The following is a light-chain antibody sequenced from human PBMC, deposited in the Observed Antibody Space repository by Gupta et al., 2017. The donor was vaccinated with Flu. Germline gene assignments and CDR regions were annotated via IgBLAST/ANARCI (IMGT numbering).Light chain of an antibody. J-gene: IGKJ1*01. CDR3: QLYSGAYTWT. CDR2: ATS. CDR1: QSVSNSY. Sequence: VLTQSPGTLSLSPGDRATVSCRVSQSVSNSYLSWYQQKAGQAPRLLIFATSSRATDIPARFRGSGSGTDFTLTISRLEPEDFAVYFCQLYSGAYTWTFGQGTRVDLK. V-gene: IGKV3-20*01.